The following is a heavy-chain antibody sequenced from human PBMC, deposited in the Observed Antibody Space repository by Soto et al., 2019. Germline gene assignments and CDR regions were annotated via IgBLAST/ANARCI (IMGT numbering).Heavy chain of an antibody. CDR2: ISGSGGST. D-gene: IGHD3-3*01. CDR3: AKASPGPSGYYYYGMDV. J-gene: IGHJ6*02. V-gene: IGHV3-23*01. CDR1: GFTFSSYA. Sequence: GGSLRLSCAASGFTFSSYAMSWVRQAPGKGLEWVSAISGSGGSTYYADSVKGRFTISRDNSKNTLYLQMNSLRAADTAVYYCAKASPGPSGYYYYGMDVWGQGTTVTVSS.